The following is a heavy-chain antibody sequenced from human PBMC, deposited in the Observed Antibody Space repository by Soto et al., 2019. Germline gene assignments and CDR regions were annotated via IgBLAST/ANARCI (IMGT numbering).Heavy chain of an antibody. D-gene: IGHD3-10*01. J-gene: IGHJ5*02. CDR3: ARDMYDSGSYWSIDP. CDR2: IYSGGST. Sequence: TVSSNYMSWDLQAPGKGLEWVSVIYSGGSTYYADSVKGRFTISRDNAKNSLYLQMNSLRAEDTAVYYCARDMYDSGSYWSIDPWGQGTLVTVSS. CDR1: TVSSNY. V-gene: IGHV3-53*01.